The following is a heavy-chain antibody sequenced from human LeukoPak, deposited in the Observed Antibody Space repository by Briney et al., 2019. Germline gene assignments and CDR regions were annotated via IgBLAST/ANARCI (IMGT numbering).Heavy chain of an antibody. V-gene: IGHV4-59*01. Sequence: PSETLSLTCSVSGDSISSYYWSWIRQPPGKGLEWIGYIYHSGSTNYYPSLKSRVTISVDTSKNQFSLKVTPVTAADTAVYYCARSAGRSYYYNYMDVWGKGTTVTVSS. J-gene: IGHJ6*03. CDR3: ARSAGRSYYYNYMDV. CDR2: IYHSGST. D-gene: IGHD5-12*01. CDR1: GDSISSYY.